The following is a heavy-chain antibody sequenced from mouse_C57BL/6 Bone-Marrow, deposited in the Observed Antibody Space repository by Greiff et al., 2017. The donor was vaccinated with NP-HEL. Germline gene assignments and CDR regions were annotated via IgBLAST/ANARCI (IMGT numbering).Heavy chain of an antibody. D-gene: IGHD1-1*02. V-gene: IGHV5-9*01. Sequence: EVKVVESGGGLVKPGGSLKLSCAASGFTFSSYTMSWVRQTPEKRLEWVATISGGGGNTYYPDSVKGRFTISRDNAKNTLYLQMSSLRSEDTDLYYCARSYGHYFDYWGQGTTLTVSS. J-gene: IGHJ2*01. CDR3: ARSYGHYFDY. CDR2: ISGGGGNT. CDR1: GFTFSSYT.